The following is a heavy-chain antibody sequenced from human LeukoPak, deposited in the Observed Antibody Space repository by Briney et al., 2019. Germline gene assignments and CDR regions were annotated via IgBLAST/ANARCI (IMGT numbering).Heavy chain of an antibody. J-gene: IGHJ1*01. Sequence: SETLSLTCTVSGGSISSYYWSWIRQPRGKGLEWIGYIYYSGSTNYNPSLKSRVTISVDTSKNQFSLKLSSVTAADTAVYYCARFTYYYGSGSYLGYFQHWGQGTLVTVSS. CDR3: ARFTYYYGSGSYLGYFQH. CDR2: IYYSGST. CDR1: GGSISSYY. V-gene: IGHV4-59*08. D-gene: IGHD3-10*01.